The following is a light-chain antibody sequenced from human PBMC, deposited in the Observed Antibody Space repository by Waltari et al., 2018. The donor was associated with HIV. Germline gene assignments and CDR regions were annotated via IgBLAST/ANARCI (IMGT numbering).Light chain of an antibody. V-gene: IGKV3-15*01. CDR3: QQYNDWPRT. CDR1: QSVSSN. J-gene: IGKJ2*01. CDR2: GAS. Sequence: EIVMTQSPATLSVSPGERATLSCRASQSVSSNLAWYQHKPGQAPRILIYGASTRATGIPARFSGSGSGTEFTLTISSLQSEDFAVYYCQQYNDWPRTFGQGTKLEIK.